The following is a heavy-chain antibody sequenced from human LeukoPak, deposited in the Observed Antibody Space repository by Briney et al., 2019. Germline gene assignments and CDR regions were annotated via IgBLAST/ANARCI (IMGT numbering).Heavy chain of an antibody. V-gene: IGHV3-30-3*01. Sequence: PGGSLRLSCAASGFSFSSYAMHWVRQAPGKGLEWVAVISYDGSNKYYTDSAKGRVTISRDHSKNTLNLQMNSLRAEDTALYYCARESLSGWYDQWGQGTLVTVSS. J-gene: IGHJ5*02. D-gene: IGHD6-19*01. CDR2: ISYDGSNK. CDR3: ARESLSGWYDQ. CDR1: GFSFSSYA.